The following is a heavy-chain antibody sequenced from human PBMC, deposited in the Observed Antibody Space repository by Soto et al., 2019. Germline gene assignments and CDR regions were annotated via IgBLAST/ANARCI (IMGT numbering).Heavy chain of an antibody. CDR3: TRLEESGCAGDDCYSGFDH. V-gene: IGHV3-73*02. J-gene: IGHJ5*02. CDR1: GFIFSDSA. Sequence: EVQLVESGGGLVQPGGSLKLSCAASGFIFSDSAVHWVRQYPEKGLEWIARIRSKSKTYATAYVASVQGRFTVSRDDSKNTAYLEMNSLKTEDTAIYYCTRLEESGCAGDDCYSGFDHWCSGTPVTVSS. D-gene: IGHD2-21*02. CDR2: IRSKSKTYAT.